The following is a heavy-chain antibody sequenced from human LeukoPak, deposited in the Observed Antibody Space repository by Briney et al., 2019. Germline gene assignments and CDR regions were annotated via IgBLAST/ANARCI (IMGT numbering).Heavy chain of an antibody. J-gene: IGHJ4*02. CDR2: INHSGST. Sequence: SETLSLTCAVYGGSFSGYYWSWIRQPPGKGLEWIGEINHSGSTNYNPSLKSRVTISVDTSKNQFSLKLSSVTAADTAVYYCARGGYSYGYSGPFDYWGQGTLVTVSS. V-gene: IGHV4-34*01. CDR3: ARGGYSYGYSGPFDY. D-gene: IGHD5-18*01. CDR1: GGSFSGYY.